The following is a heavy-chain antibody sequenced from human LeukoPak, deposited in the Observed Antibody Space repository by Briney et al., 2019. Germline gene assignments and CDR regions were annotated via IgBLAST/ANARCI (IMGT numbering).Heavy chain of an antibody. CDR1: GGSISSGDYY. CDR3: ASYFSPRNGIVGATPYFQH. J-gene: IGHJ1*01. V-gene: IGHV4-30-4*08. D-gene: IGHD1-26*01. Sequence: PSQTLSLTCTVSGGSISSGDYYWSWIRQPPGKGLEWIGYIYYSGSTYYNPSLKSRVTISVDTSKNQFSLKLSSVTAADTAVYYCASYFSPRNGIVGATPYFQHWGQGTLVTVSS. CDR2: IYYSGST.